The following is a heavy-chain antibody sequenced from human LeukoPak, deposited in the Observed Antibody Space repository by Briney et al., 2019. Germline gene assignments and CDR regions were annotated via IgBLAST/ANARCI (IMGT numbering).Heavy chain of an antibody. CDR1: RFTFSSYW. V-gene: IGHV3-74*01. Sequence: GGSLRLSCAASRFTFSSYWMHWVRQAPGKGLVWVSRINSDGSSTSYADSVKGRFTISRGNSTNTLYLQMYSLRAEDTAVYYCAKAGKTIQGWQGLYYYYVDVWGKGTTVTVSS. J-gene: IGHJ6*03. CDR2: INSDGSST. D-gene: IGHD5-18*01. CDR3: AKAGKTIQGWQGLYYYYVDV.